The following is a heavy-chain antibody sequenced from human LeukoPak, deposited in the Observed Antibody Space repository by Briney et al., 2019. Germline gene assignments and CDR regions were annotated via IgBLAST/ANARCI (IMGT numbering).Heavy chain of an antibody. CDR3: ASISGYDFFVKN. J-gene: IGHJ3*01. CDR2: IYYSGSA. D-gene: IGHD5-12*01. V-gene: IGHV4-59*08. CDR1: GGSISSYY. Sequence: PSETLSLTCTVSGGSISSYYWSWIRQPPGKGLEWIGYIYYSGSANYNPSLKSRVTISVDTSKNQFSLKLSSVTAADTAVYYCASISGYDFFVKNWGQGTMVTVSS.